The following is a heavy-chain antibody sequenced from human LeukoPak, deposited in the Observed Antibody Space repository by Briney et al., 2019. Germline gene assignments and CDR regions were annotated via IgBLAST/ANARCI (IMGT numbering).Heavy chain of an antibody. Sequence: SETLSLTCAVYGGSFSGYYWSWIRQPPGKGLEWIGEINHSGITNYNPSLKSRVTISVDTSKNQFSLKLSSVTAADRAVYYCASVVVVAATAYNWFDPWGQGTLVTVSS. CDR1: GGSFSGYY. D-gene: IGHD2-15*01. J-gene: IGHJ5*02. V-gene: IGHV4-34*01. CDR3: ASVVVVAATAYNWFDP. CDR2: INHSGIT.